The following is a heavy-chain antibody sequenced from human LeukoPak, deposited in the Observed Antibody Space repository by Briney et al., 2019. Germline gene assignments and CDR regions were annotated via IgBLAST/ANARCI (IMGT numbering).Heavy chain of an antibody. CDR2: MKTESGYK. D-gene: IGHD3-10*01. CDR3: SRKSSLWFGDFALYLFDP. CDR1: GYTFSRYD. Sequence: ASVSVSCKASGYTFSRYDIKWVRQAPGQGIERMGGMKTESGYKAYAENFQGRVIITRDNSRSTAYMELSRLRYDDQAAYYCSRKSSLWFGDFALYLFDPWGQGTPVTVSS. V-gene: IGHV1-8*03. J-gene: IGHJ5*02.